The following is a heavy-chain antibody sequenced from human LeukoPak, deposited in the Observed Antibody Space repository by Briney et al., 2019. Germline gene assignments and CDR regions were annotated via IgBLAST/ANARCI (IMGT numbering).Heavy chain of an antibody. J-gene: IGHJ4*02. CDR3: ARLNHRMTTFGGVIVERYYFDY. CDR1: GGSFSGYY. V-gene: IGHV4-34*01. Sequence: PSETLSLTCAVYGGSFSGYYWSWIRQPPGKGLEWIGEINHSGSTNYNPSLKSRVTISVDTSKNQFSLKLSSVTAADTAVYYCARLNHRMTTFGGVIVERYYFDYWGQGTLVTVSS. D-gene: IGHD3-16*02. CDR2: INHSGST.